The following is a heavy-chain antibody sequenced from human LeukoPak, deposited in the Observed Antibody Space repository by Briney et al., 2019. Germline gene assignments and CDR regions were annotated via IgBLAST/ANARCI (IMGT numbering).Heavy chain of an antibody. Sequence: SETLSLTCTVSGGSISSYYWSWIRQPPGKGLEWIGYIYYSGSTNYNPSLKSRVTISVGTSKNQFSLKLSSVTAADTAVYYCARAPYVFFGVVIISNWFDPWGQGTLVTVSS. CDR1: GGSISSYY. CDR3: ARAPYVFFGVVIISNWFDP. J-gene: IGHJ5*02. V-gene: IGHV4-59*01. D-gene: IGHD3-3*01. CDR2: IYYSGST.